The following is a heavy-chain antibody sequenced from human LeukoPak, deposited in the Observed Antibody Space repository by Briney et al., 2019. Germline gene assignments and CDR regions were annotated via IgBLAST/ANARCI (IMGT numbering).Heavy chain of an antibody. CDR2: ISSSSSYI. CDR3: AREMGYDILTGYYWSPGFDP. Sequence: PGGSLRLSCAASGFTFSSYSMNWVRQAPGKGLEWVSSISSSSSYIYYADSVKGRFTISRDNAKNSLYLQMNSLRAEDTAVYYCAREMGYDILTGYYWSPGFDPWGQGTLVTISS. J-gene: IGHJ5*02. CDR1: GFTFSSYS. D-gene: IGHD3-9*01. V-gene: IGHV3-21*01.